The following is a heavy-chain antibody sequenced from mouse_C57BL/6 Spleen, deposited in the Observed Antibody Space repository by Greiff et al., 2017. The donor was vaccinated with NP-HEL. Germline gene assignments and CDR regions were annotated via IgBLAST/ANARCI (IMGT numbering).Heavy chain of an antibody. CDR2: INPSNGGT. Sequence: VQLQQSGTELVKPGASVKLSCKASGYTFTSYWMHWVKQRPGQGLEWIGNINPSNGGTNYNEKFKSKATLTVDKSSSTAYMQLSSLTSEDSAVYYCARWDGWVRRDFDYWGQGTTLTVSS. CDR1: GYTFTSYW. CDR3: ARWDGWVRRDFDY. J-gene: IGHJ2*01. V-gene: IGHV1-53*01. D-gene: IGHD2-2*01.